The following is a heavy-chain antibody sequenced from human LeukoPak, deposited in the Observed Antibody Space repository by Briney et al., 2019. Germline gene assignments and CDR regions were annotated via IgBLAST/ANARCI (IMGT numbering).Heavy chain of an antibody. Sequence: QPGGSLRLSCAASGFTFSSYAMSWVRQAPGKGLEWVSAISGSGGSTYYADSAKGRFTISRDNSKNTLYLQMNSLRAEDTAVYYCAKDTPLYYDSSVTFYYYYYGMDVWGQGTTVTVSS. V-gene: IGHV3-23*01. CDR1: GFTFSSYA. CDR3: AKDTPLYYDSSVTFYYYYYGMDV. CDR2: ISGSGGST. J-gene: IGHJ6*02. D-gene: IGHD3-22*01.